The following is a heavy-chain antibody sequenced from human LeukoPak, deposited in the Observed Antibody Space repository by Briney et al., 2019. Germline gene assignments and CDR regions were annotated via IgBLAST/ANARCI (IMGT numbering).Heavy chain of an antibody. CDR2: INTNTGNP. V-gene: IGHV7-4-1*02. Sequence: ASVKVSCKASGYTFTSYAMNWVRQAPGQGLEWMGWINTNTGNPTYAQGFTGRFVFSLDTSVSTAYLQISSLKAEDTAVYYCAALARGVINHYYYYYMDVWGKGTTVTVSS. D-gene: IGHD3-10*01. J-gene: IGHJ6*03. CDR3: AALARGVINHYYYYYMDV. CDR1: GYTFTSYA.